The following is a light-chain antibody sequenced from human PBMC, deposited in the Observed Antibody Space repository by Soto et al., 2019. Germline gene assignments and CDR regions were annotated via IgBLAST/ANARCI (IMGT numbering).Light chain of an antibody. CDR1: QSVSSN. Sequence: EIVMTQSPATLSVSPGERATLSCRASQSVSSNLAWYQQKPGQAPRLLIYGPSTRATGIPARFSGSESGTEFTLTISSLQSEDSALYYCQHYNNWPPGRTFGQGTKVDIK. V-gene: IGKV3-15*01. CDR2: GPS. CDR3: QHYNNWPPGRT. J-gene: IGKJ1*01.